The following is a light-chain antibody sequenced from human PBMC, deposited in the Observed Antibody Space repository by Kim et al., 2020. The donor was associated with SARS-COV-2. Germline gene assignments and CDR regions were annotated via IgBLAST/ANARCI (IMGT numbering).Light chain of an antibody. CDR1: QSISSW. V-gene: IGKV1-5*03. CDR3: QQYYTYRT. Sequence: SASLGDSVTITCRASQSISSWLAWYQQKPGKAPKLLIYKASNLERGVPSRFSGSGSGTEFTLTISSLQPDDFATYYCQQYYTYRTFGQGTKVDIK. CDR2: KAS. J-gene: IGKJ1*01.